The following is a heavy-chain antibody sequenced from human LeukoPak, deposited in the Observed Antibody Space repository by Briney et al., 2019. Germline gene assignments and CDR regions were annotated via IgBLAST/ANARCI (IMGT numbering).Heavy chain of an antibody. CDR3: ARDDPRVAAVQS. V-gene: IGHV3-11*01. CDR2: ISSSGSII. J-gene: IGHJ5*02. CDR1: GFTFSDYY. Sequence: GGSLRLSWAASGFTFSDYYMNWIRQAPGEGLEWVSYISSSGSIIYYADSVKGRFTIPRDNAKNSLYLQMNSLRAEDTAVYYCARDDPRVAAVQSWGQGTLVTVSS. D-gene: IGHD6-13*01.